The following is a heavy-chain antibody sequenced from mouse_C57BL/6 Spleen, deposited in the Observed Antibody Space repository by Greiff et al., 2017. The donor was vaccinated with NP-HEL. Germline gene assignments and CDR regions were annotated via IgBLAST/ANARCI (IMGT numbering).Heavy chain of an antibody. CDR2: ILPSIGRT. CDR1: DSEVFPIAY. J-gene: IGHJ1*03. Sequence: QVQLKESGSELRSPGSSVKLSCKDFDSEVFPIAYMSWVRQKPGHGFEWIGGILPSIGRTIYGEKFEDKATLDADTLSNTAYLELNSLTSEDSAIYYCARGGDYGGFDVWGTGTTVTVSS. V-gene: IGHV15-2*01. D-gene: IGHD2-4*01. CDR3: ARGGDYGGFDV.